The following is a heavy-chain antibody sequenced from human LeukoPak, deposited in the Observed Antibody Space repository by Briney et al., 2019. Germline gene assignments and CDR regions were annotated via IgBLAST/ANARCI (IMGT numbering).Heavy chain of an antibody. CDR3: ARGRYDSSGYYYYFDY. Sequence: GSLRLSCAASGFTFNSYGMHWVRQAPGKGLEWVAFISYGGSNKYYADSVKGRFTISRDNSKNTLYLQMNSLRAEDTAVYYCARGRYDSSGYYYYFDYWGQGTLVTVSS. D-gene: IGHD3-22*01. CDR2: ISYGGSNK. CDR1: GFTFNSYG. V-gene: IGHV3-30*03. J-gene: IGHJ4*02.